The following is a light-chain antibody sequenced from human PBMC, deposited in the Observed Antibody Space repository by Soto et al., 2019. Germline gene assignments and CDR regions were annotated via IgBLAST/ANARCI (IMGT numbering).Light chain of an antibody. Sequence: IVMTQSLATLSVSPGARATFFCRASQSVSSNLAWYQQKPGQAPRLLIYDASNRATGIPARFSGSGPGTDFTLTINSLEPEDFAVYYCQQRSNWPLIFGGGTKVDI. J-gene: IGKJ4*01. V-gene: IGKV3D-11*02. CDR2: DAS. CDR1: QSVSSN. CDR3: QQRSNWPLI.